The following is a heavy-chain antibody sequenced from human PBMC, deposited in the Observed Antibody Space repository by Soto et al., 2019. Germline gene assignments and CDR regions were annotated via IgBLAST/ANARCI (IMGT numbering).Heavy chain of an antibody. Sequence: SETLSLTCTVSGGSISSYYWSWIRQPPGKGLEWIGYIYYSGSTNYNPSLKSRVTISVDTSKNQFSLKLSSVTAADTAVYYCARSPTYDFWSGYYVSYYMDGWGKGNTVTVSS. V-gene: IGHV4-59*01. J-gene: IGHJ6*03. CDR1: GGSISSYY. CDR3: ARSPTYDFWSGYYVSYYMDG. D-gene: IGHD3-3*01. CDR2: IYYSGST.